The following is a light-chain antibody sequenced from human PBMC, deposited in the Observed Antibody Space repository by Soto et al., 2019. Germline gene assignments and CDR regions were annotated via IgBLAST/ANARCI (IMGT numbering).Light chain of an antibody. Sequence: SYELTQPPSVSVSPGQTASITCSGDKLGDKYACWYQQKPGQLPVLVIYQDSKRPSGIPERFSGSNSGNTAPLTISGTQAMDEADYYCQAWDSSTAVVFGGGTKVTVL. V-gene: IGLV3-1*01. CDR2: QDS. J-gene: IGLJ2*01. CDR1: KLGDKY. CDR3: QAWDSSTAVV.